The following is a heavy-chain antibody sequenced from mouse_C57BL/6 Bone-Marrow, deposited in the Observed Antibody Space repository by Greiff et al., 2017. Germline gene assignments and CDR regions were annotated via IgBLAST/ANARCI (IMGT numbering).Heavy chain of an antibody. D-gene: IGHD2-4*01. J-gene: IGHJ3*01. V-gene: IGHV1-4*01. Sequence: QVQLKESGAELARPGASVKMSCKASGYTFTSYTMHWVKQRPGQGLEWIGYINPSSGYTKYNQKFKDKATLTADKSSSTAYMPLSSLTSEDAAGYYGARGGDNDYDGGDWGQGTLVTVSA. CDR3: ARGGDNDYDGGD. CDR1: GYTFTSYT. CDR2: INPSSGYT.